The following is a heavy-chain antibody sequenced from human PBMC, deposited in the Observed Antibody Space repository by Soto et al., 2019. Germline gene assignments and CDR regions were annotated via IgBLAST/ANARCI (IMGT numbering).Heavy chain of an antibody. CDR3: ARRGGGDYLFDS. J-gene: IGHJ4*02. CDR1: GGSISSGGYY. D-gene: IGHD4-17*01. Sequence: PSETLSLTCTVSGGSISSGGYYWSWIRQHPGKGLEWIGYIYYSGGTYYNPSLKSRVSISVDTSKNEFSLKLTSITAADTAIYFCARRGGGDYLFDSWGQGILVTVSS. V-gene: IGHV4-31*03. CDR2: IYYSGGT.